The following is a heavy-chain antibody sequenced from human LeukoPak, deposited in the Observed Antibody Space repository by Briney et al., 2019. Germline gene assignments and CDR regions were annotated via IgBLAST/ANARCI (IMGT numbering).Heavy chain of an antibody. CDR2: IYYSGST. V-gene: IGHV4-59*01. CDR3: ATSDYGSGSYNY. CDR1: GGSISSYY. D-gene: IGHD3-10*01. Sequence: PSETLSLTCTVSGGSISSYYWSWIRQPPGKGLEWIGYIYYSGSTNYNPSLKSRVTISVDTSKNQFSLKLSSVTAADTAVYYCATSDYGSGSYNYWGQGTLVTVSS. J-gene: IGHJ4*02.